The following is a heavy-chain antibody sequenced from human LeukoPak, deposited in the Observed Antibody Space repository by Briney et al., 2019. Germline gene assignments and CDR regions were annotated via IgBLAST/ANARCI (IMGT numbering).Heavy chain of an antibody. D-gene: IGHD5-18*01. Sequence: PGGSLRLSCAASGFTVSTNCMTWVRQAPGKGLEWVSTIYSGGTTYCADSVMGRFTISRHNSRNTLYLQMNSLRAEDTAVYYCARVDTVMAYYFDLWGQGTLVTVSS. V-gene: IGHV3-53*04. CDR1: GFTVSTNC. CDR3: ARVDTVMAYYFDL. CDR2: IYSGGTT. J-gene: IGHJ4*02.